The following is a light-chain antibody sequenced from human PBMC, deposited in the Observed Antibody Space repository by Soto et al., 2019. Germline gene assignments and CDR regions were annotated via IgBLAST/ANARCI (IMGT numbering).Light chain of an antibody. J-gene: IGKJ4*01. Sequence: IVMTQSPDSLAVSLGERATINCKSSQSVLHSSNNKNYLDWYQQKPGQSPKLLIYWASTRESGVPDRFSGSGSGTDFTLTISSLQDEDVAVYYCQQYYSTPRTFGGGTKVEIK. CDR3: QQYYSTPRT. V-gene: IGKV4-1*01. CDR2: WAS. CDR1: QSVLHSSNNKNY.